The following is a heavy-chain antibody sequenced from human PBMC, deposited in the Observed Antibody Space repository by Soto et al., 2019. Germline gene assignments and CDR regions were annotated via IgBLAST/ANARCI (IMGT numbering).Heavy chain of an antibody. CDR1: GFTFENHV. Sequence: GGSLRLSCEASGFTFENHVLTLVRQSPGKGLEWVSSISVSGNSKYYAESVKGRFSTSRDNSGQTLHLQMTSLTVDDTAIYFCENVLRREYSDSRKDAFDFWGQGAMIPV. CDR2: ISVSGNSK. V-gene: IGHV3-23*01. D-gene: IGHD4-17*01. CDR3: ENVLRREYSDSRKDAFDF. J-gene: IGHJ3*01.